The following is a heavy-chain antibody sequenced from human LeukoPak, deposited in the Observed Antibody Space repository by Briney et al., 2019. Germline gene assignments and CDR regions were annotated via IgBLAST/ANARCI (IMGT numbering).Heavy chain of an antibody. CDR2: ISTHNGNT. J-gene: IGHJ4*02. V-gene: IGHV1-18*01. D-gene: IGHD2-15*01. CDR1: GYTSSNYG. Sequence: ASVKVSCKSSGYTSSNYGISWTRQAPGQGLEWMGWISTHNGNTNYAPKFQGRVTMTTDKSTSTAYMELRSLRSDDTAVYYCASGISGMGFDYWGQGTLVTVSS. CDR3: ASGISGMGFDY.